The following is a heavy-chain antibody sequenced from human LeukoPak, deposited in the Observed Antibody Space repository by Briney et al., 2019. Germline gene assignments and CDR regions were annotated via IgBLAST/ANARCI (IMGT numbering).Heavy chain of an antibody. V-gene: IGHV1-8*01. CDR3: ARSSSYDILTGYDY. Sequence: ASVKVSCKASGYTFTSYDINWVRQATGQGLEWMGWMNPNSGNTGYAQKFQGRVTMTRNTSISTAYMELSSLRSEDTAVYYCARSSSYDILTGYDYWGQGTLVTVSS. D-gene: IGHD3-9*01. CDR2: MNPNSGNT. J-gene: IGHJ4*02. CDR1: GYTFTSYD.